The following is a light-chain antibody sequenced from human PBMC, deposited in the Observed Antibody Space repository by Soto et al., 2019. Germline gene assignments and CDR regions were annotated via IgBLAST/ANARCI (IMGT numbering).Light chain of an antibody. Sequence: QSALTQPASVSGSPGQSITISCTGTSSDVGGYNYVSWYQQHPGKAPKLMIYEVSNRPSGVSNRFSGSKSGNTASLTISGLQAADEADYYCSSYTSSSIDHVFGTGTKLTVL. V-gene: IGLV2-14*01. CDR1: SSDVGGYNY. J-gene: IGLJ1*01. CDR2: EVS. CDR3: SSYTSSSIDHV.